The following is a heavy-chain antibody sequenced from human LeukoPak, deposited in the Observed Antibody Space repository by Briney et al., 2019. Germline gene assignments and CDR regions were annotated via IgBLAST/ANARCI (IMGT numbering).Heavy chain of an antibody. V-gene: IGHV1-2*02. Sequence: GASVKVSCKGSAYTFTDYYMHWVRQAPGQGLEWMGWINPKSGDTNYAQKFQGRVTMTSDTSISTAYMEVSRLRSDDTAVYYCAREGIIKTFDYWGQGTLVTVSS. CDR1: AYTFTDYY. CDR2: INPKSGDT. J-gene: IGHJ4*02. CDR3: AREGIIKTFDY. D-gene: IGHD2/OR15-2a*01.